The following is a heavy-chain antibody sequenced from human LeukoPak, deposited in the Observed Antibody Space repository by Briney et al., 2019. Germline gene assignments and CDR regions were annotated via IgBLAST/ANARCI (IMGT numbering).Heavy chain of an antibody. CDR3: ARDYTVKGSYYYYYYMDV. J-gene: IGHJ6*03. CDR2: IYYSGST. CDR1: GGSICSYY. Sequence: SETLSLTCTVSGGSICSYYWSWIRQPPGKGLEWIGFIYYSGSTNYNPSLKSRVTISVDTSKNQFSLKLSSVTAADTAVYYCARDYTVKGSYYYYYYMDVWGKGTTVTVSS. V-gene: IGHV4-59*01. D-gene: IGHD4-11*01.